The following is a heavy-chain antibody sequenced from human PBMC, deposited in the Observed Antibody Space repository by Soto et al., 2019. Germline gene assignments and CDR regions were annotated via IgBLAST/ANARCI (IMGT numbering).Heavy chain of an antibody. J-gene: IGHJ6*03. CDR3: ARHYDFWSGYPTRRYYYMDV. CDR2: IYYSGST. D-gene: IGHD3-3*01. Sequence: PSETLSLTCTVSGGSISSSSYYWGWIRQPPGKGLEWIGSIYYSGSTYYNPSLKSRVTISVDTSKNQFSLKLSSVTAADTAVYYCARHYDFWSGYPTRRYYYMDVWGKGTTVTVS. V-gene: IGHV4-39*01. CDR1: GGSISSSSYY.